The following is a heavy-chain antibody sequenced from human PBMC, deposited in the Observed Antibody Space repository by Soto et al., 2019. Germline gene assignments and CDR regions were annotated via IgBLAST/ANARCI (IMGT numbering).Heavy chain of an antibody. V-gene: IGHV3-30*04. CDR2: MSSDGINQ. CDR1: GFTFSSSV. J-gene: IGHJ4*02. D-gene: IGHD3-16*01. Sequence: QVHLVESGGGVVQPGRSLRLSCAASGFTFSSSVIHWVRQAPGKGLEWLAVMSSDGINQYDADSVKGRFTLSRDNSKDTLYLQINSLTSEDRAVYYCGREGGANREFDYWGQGTLVTVSS. CDR3: GREGGANREFDY.